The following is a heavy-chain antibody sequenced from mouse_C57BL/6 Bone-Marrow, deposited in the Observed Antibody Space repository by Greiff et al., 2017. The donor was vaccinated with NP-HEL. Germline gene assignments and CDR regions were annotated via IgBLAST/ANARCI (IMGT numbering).Heavy chain of an antibody. CDR1: GFTFSSYA. J-gene: IGHJ2*01. CDR2: ISDGGSYT. Sequence: EVKLMESGGGLVKPGGSLKLSCAASGFTFSSYAMSWVRQTPEKRLEWVATISDGGSYTYYPDNVKGRFTISRDNAKNNLYLQMSHLKSEDTAMYYCARGRNYYGSTPFDYWGQGTTLTVSS. D-gene: IGHD1-1*01. V-gene: IGHV5-4*03. CDR3: ARGRNYYGSTPFDY.